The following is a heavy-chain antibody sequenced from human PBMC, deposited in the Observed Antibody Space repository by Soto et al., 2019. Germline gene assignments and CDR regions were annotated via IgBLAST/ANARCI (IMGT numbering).Heavy chain of an antibody. Sequence: QVQLQESGPGLVKPSQTLSLTCTVSGGFISSGGYYWNWIRQHPGKGLEWIGSIDYSGNTYYNPSLKSRLTISVDTSKNQFSLKLSSVTAADTAMYYCATTYYDILTGYPYFDSWGQGTLVTVSS. J-gene: IGHJ4*02. CDR1: GGFISSGGYY. CDR3: ATTYYDILTGYPYFDS. V-gene: IGHV4-31*03. CDR2: IDYSGNT. D-gene: IGHD3-9*01.